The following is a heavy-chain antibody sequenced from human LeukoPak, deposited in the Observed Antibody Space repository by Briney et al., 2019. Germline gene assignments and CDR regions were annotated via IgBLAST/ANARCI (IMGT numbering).Heavy chain of an antibody. CDR2: INHSGST. V-gene: IGHV4-34*01. CDR3: ARGSPGGSYYNY. CDR1: GGSFSGYY. D-gene: IGHD1-26*01. J-gene: IGHJ4*02. Sequence: SETLSLTCAVYGGSFSGYYWSWIRQPPGKGLEWVGEINHSGSTNYNPSLKSRVTISVDTSKNQFSLKLSSVTAADAAVYYCARGSPGGSYYNYWGQGTLVTVSS.